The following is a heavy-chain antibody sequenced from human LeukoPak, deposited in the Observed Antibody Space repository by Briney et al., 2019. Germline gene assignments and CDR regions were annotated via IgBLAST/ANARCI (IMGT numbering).Heavy chain of an antibody. CDR2: ISSSSSYT. Sequence: GRSLRLSCAASGFTFSSYGMHWVRQAPGKGLEWVSYISSSSSYTNYADSVKGRFTISRDNAKNSLYLQMNSLRAEDTAVYYCARGWGAIGGQGTLVTVSS. CDR3: ARGWGAI. V-gene: IGHV3-21*05. D-gene: IGHD1-26*01. J-gene: IGHJ4*02. CDR1: GFTFSSYG.